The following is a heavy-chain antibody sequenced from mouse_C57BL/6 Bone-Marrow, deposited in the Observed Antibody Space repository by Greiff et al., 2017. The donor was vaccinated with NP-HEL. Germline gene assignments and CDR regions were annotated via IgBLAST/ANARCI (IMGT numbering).Heavy chain of an antibody. Sequence: EVMLVESGGDLVKPGGSLKLSCAASGFTFSSYGMSWVRQTPDKRLEWVATISSGGSYNYYPDSVKGRFNISRDNDKNTLYLQMSSLKSEDTAMYYCARHFITTVVATEDYWGQGTSVTVSS. CDR1: GFTFSSYG. J-gene: IGHJ4*01. D-gene: IGHD1-1*01. CDR3: ARHFITTVVATEDY. CDR2: ISSGGSYN. V-gene: IGHV5-6*01.